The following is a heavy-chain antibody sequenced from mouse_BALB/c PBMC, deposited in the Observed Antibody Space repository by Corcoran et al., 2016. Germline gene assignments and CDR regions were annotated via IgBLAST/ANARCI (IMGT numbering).Heavy chain of an antibody. CDR2: INPYNGAT. V-gene: IGHV1-26*01. D-gene: IGHD3-1*01. Sequence: EVQLQQSGPELVKPGASVKISCKASGYSFTGYYMHWVKQSHVKSLEWIGRINPYNGATSYNQNFKDKASLTVDKSSSTAYMELHSLTSEDSAVYDCARRYSSGYDYAMDYWGQGTSVTVSS. CDR1: GYSFTGYY. CDR3: ARRYSSGYDYAMDY. J-gene: IGHJ4*01.